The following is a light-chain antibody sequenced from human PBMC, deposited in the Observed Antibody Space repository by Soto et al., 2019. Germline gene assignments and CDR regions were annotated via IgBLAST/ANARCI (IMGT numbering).Light chain of an antibody. CDR2: DVS. CDR1: GSDIGTYNR. Sequence: QSALTQPPSVSGSPGQSVAISCTGTGSDIGTYNRVSWYQQPPGTAPKLMIYDVSDRPSGVPDRFSGSKSGNTASLTISGLQAEDEADYYCSSYTSSSTYVFGTGTKHTVL. CDR3: SSYTSSSTYV. J-gene: IGLJ1*01. V-gene: IGLV2-18*02.